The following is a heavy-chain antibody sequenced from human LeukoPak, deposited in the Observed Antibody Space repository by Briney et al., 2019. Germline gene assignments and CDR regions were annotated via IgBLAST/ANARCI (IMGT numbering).Heavy chain of an antibody. CDR1: GFTFSNNG. J-gene: IGHJ3*02. Sequence: GRSLRLSCAASGFTFSNNGMHWVPQAPGKGLEWVALISYDGSNKYYADSLKGQFTISRDNSKNTLYLQMNYLRPEDTAVYYCAKDTLGIAARLSAFDIWGQGTMVTVSS. CDR2: ISYDGSNK. D-gene: IGHD6-6*01. CDR3: AKDTLGIAARLSAFDI. V-gene: IGHV3-30*18.